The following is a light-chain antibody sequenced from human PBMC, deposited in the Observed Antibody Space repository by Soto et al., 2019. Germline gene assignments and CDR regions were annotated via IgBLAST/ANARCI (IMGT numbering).Light chain of an antibody. V-gene: IGLV2-23*02. Sequence: QSALTQPASVSGSPGQSITISCTGTSSDVGSYNLVSWYQQHPGKAPKLMIYEVSKRPSGVSNRFSGSKSGNTASLTLSGVQAEDEADYYCCSYAGSSTVVFGGGTKLTVL. CDR1: SSDVGSYNL. CDR2: EVS. J-gene: IGLJ2*01. CDR3: CSYAGSSTVV.